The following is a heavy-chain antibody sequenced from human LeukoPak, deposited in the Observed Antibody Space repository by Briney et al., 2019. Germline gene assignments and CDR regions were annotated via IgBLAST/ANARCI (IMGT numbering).Heavy chain of an antibody. CDR1: GYTFTGYY. D-gene: IGHD1/OR15-1a*01. J-gene: IGHJ4*02. V-gene: IGHV1-46*01. CDR2: IDPSGGGT. Sequence: ASVKVSCKASGYTFTGYYMHWVRQAPGQGLEWMGIIDPSGGGTTYAQNFQGRVTMTSDSATSTVYMELRSLRSEDTAVYFCARTGKTYAYYFWGQGTLVTVSP. CDR3: ARTGKTYAYYF.